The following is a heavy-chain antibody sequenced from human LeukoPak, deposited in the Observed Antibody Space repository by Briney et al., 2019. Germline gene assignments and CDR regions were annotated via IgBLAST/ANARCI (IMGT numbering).Heavy chain of an antibody. D-gene: IGHD6-6*01. V-gene: IGHV3-30*02. J-gene: IGHJ4*02. CDR1: GFTFSSYG. CDR2: IRYDGSNK. Sequence: GGSLRLSCAASGFTFSSYGMHWVRQAPGKGLEWVAFIRYDGSNKYYADSVKGRFTISRDNSKNTLYLQMNSLRAEDTAVYYCARDLGSIPAHDYWGQGTLVTVSS. CDR3: ARDLGSIPAHDY.